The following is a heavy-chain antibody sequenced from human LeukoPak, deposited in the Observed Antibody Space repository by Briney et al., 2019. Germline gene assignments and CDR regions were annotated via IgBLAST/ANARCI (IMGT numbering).Heavy chain of an antibody. CDR1: AYTFTGYY. D-gene: IGHD2-21*02. CDR2: INPNSGGT. CDR3: ARARIVVVTAILGY. J-gene: IGHJ4*02. V-gene: IGHV1-2*02. Sequence: GASVKFSCKASAYTFTGYYMHWVRQAPGQGLEWMGWINPNSGGTNYAQKFQGRVTMTRDTSISTAYMELSRLRSDDTAVYYCARARIVVVTAILGYWGQGTLVTVSS.